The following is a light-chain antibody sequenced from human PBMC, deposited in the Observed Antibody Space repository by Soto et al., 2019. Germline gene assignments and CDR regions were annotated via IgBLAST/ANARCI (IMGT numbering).Light chain of an antibody. Sequence: QSALTQPASVSGSPGQSITVSCTGTGSDVGGYNYVSWYQQHPGKAPKVIIYEVRNRPSGVSDRFSGSKSGNTASLTISGLQAEDEADYYCSSYTSSGTYVFGTGTKVTV. J-gene: IGLJ1*01. CDR3: SSYTSSGTYV. CDR1: GSDVGGYNY. CDR2: EVR. V-gene: IGLV2-14*01.